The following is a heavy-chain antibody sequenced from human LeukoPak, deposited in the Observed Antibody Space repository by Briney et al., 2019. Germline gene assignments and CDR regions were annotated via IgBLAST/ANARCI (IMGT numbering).Heavy chain of an antibody. CDR2: IYYSGST. J-gene: IGHJ4*02. V-gene: IGHV4-59*08. CDR1: GGSISSYY. Sequence: PSETLSLTCTVSGGSISSYYWSWIRQPPGKGLEWIGYIYYSGSTNYNPSLKSRVTISVDTSKNQFSLKLSSVTAADTAVYYCARLQSPPFRNFDYWGQGTLVTVSS. CDR3: ARLQSPPFRNFDY. D-gene: IGHD1-14*01.